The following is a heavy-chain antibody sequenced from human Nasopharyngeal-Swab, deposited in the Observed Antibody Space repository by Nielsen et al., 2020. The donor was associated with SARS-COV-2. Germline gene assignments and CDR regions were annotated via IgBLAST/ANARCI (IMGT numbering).Heavy chain of an antibody. J-gene: IGHJ4*02. D-gene: IGHD3-9*01. CDR1: GGPISSRCSY. CDR3: ARAGVDISTGSSGGCFDY. Sequence: SETLSLTCTVSGGPISSRCSYWVWLRHPPWKGLEWIGSIYYSRSTYYTPYLESRVTISVDTSKNQFFLKLRSVTAADTAVYYCARAGVDISTGSSGGCFDYWGQGTLVTVSS. V-gene: IGHV4-39*01. CDR2: IYYSRST.